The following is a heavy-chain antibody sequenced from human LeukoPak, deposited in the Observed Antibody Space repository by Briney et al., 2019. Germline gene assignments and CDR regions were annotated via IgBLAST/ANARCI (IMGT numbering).Heavy chain of an antibody. CDR3: AKDSGGGHCYLDY. CDR1: GFTFSTYN. V-gene: IGHV3-33*06. J-gene: IGHJ4*02. D-gene: IGHD4-23*01. Sequence: GRSLRLSCGASGFTFSTYNMHWVRQAPGKGLEWVAVIWYDGSDKYYGDSVKGRFTISRDNSNNTLWLQMNSLRAEDTAVYYCAKDSGGGHCYLDYWGQGTPVTVSS. CDR2: IWYDGSDK.